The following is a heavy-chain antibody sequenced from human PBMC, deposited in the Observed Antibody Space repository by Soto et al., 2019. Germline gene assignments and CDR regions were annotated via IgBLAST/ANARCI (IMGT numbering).Heavy chain of an antibody. V-gene: IGHV3-15*01. D-gene: IGHD3-10*01. J-gene: IGHJ6*02. Sequence: PGGSLRLSCAASGFTFSNAWMSWVRQAPGKGLEWVGRIKSKTDGGTTDYAAPVKGRFTISRDDSKNTLYLQMNSLKTEDTAVYYCTRTYYYGSGSYLYYYYGMDVWGQGTTVTVSS. CDR2: IKSKTDGGTT. CDR3: TRTYYYGSGSYLYYYYGMDV. CDR1: GFTFSNAW.